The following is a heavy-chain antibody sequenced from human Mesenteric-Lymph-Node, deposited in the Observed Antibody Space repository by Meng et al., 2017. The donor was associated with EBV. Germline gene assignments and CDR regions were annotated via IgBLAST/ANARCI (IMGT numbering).Heavy chain of an antibody. J-gene: IGHJ4*02. CDR2: IIPIIGIA. D-gene: IGHD5-24*01. CDR1: GYTFTSYA. Sequence: QVHVVQSGAELKKPGASVKASCKASGYTFTSYAMNWVRQAPGQGLEWIGRIIPIIGIANYTQKFQGRVTITADKSTSTAYMELSSLRSEDTAVYYCARDEGGWLTAPDYWGQGTLVIVSS. CDR3: ARDEGGWLTAPDY. V-gene: IGHV1-69*09.